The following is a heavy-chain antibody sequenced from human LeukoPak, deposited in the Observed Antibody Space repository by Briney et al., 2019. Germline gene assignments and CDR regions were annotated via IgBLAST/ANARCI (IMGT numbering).Heavy chain of an antibody. CDR2: INAGNGNT. V-gene: IGHV1-3*01. CDR1: GYTFTSYA. J-gene: IGHJ5*02. CDR3: AREGDIVVVPAAPRGSWFDP. D-gene: IGHD2-2*01. Sequence: GASVKVSCKASGYTFTSYAMHWVRQAPGQRLEWMGWINAGNGNTKYSQKFQGRVTITRDTSASTAYMELSSLRSEDTAVYYCAREGDIVVVPAAPRGSWFDPWGQGTLVTVSS.